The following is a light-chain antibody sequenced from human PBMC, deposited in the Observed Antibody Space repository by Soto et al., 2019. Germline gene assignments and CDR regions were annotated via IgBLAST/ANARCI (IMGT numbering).Light chain of an antibody. CDR2: VKSDGSR. CDR1: SGHSSYA. J-gene: IGLJ2*01. CDR3: QTWGAGHVV. Sequence: QLVLTQSPSASASPGASVKLTCTLSSGHSSYAIAWHQQQPEKGPRYLMKVKSDGSRTKGDGIPDRFSGSSSGAERYLTISSLQSEDEADYYCQTWGAGHVVFGGGTKVTVL. V-gene: IGLV4-69*01.